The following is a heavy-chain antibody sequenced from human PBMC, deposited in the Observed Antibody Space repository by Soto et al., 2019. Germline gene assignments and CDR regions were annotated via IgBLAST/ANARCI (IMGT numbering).Heavy chain of an antibody. Sequence: SETLSLTCAVYGGSFSGYYWSWIRQPPGKGLEWIGAINHSGSTNYNPSLKSRVTISVDTSKNQFSLKLSSVTAADTAVYYCARGRVVVVAARHYNWFDPWGQGTLVTVSX. J-gene: IGHJ5*02. CDR2: INHSGST. V-gene: IGHV4-34*01. CDR1: GGSFSGYY. CDR3: ARGRVVVVAARHYNWFDP. D-gene: IGHD2-15*01.